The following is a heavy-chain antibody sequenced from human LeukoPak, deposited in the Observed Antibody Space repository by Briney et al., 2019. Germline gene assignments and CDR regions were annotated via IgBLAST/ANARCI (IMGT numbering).Heavy chain of an antibody. CDR1: GFTFSRNA. Sequence: GGSLRLPCAASGFTFSRNAMNWVRQAPGKGLEWVAAVSGNGLGTYYADSVKGRINISRDNSRNTLYLQMNSLRIEDTAFYYCAKDANYLRSSGYLIPIDFWGQGTLVTVSS. D-gene: IGHD3-22*01. CDR3: AKDANYLRSSGYLIPIDF. CDR2: VSGNGLGT. V-gene: IGHV3-23*01. J-gene: IGHJ4*02.